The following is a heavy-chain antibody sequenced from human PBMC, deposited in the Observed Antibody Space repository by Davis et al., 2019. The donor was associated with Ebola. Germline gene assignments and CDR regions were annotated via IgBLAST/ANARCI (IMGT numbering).Heavy chain of an antibody. V-gene: IGHV1-3*01. D-gene: IGHD6-19*01. J-gene: IGHJ4*02. CDR2: VHGGNGNT. CDR1: GYTFTSYG. Sequence: AASVKVSCKASGYTFTSYGMSWVRQAPGQGLEWMGWVHGGNGNTKYSQRFQGRVTITTDTSASTVYLDLTSLRSDDTAVFYCARASFGYNSGWYADYWGPGSLVTVSS. CDR3: ARASFGYNSGWYADY.